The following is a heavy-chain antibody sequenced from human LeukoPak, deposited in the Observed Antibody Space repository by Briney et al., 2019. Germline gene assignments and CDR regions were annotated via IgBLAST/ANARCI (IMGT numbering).Heavy chain of an antibody. Sequence: PSETLSLTFAVYDGSSSGYYWSWIRQPPGKGLEWIGEINHSGSTNYNPSLKSRVTISVDTSKHQFSLKLSSVTAADTAVYYCARGPGRSIAAAGPFDYWGQGTLVTVSS. CDR2: INHSGST. V-gene: IGHV4-34*01. CDR3: ARGPGRSIAAAGPFDY. J-gene: IGHJ4*02. CDR1: DGSSSGYY. D-gene: IGHD6-13*01.